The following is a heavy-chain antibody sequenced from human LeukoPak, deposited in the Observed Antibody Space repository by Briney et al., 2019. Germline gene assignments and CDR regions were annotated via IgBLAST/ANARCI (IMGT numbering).Heavy chain of an antibody. Sequence: GRSLRLSCAASGFTFDDYAMHWVRQAPGKGLEWVSTISNSDGSTYYADSVKGRFTISRDNSENTLYLQMNSLRAEDTAVYYCAKATGYLLWGQGTLVIVSS. J-gene: IGHJ4*02. CDR1: GFTFDDYA. D-gene: IGHD1-14*01. V-gene: IGHV3-23*01. CDR3: AKATGYLL. CDR2: ISNSDGST.